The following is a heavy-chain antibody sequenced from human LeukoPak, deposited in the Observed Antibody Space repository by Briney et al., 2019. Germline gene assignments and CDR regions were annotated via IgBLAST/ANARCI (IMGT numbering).Heavy chain of an antibody. CDR1: GGTFSSYA. J-gene: IGHJ5*02. Sequence: SVKVSCKASGGTFSSYAISWVRQAPGQGLEWMGGIIPIFGTANYAQKFQGRVTITTDESTSTAYMELSSLGSEDTAVYYCARGRYSNYVNWFDPWGQGTLVTVSS. CDR2: IIPIFGTA. CDR3: ARGRYSNYVNWFDP. D-gene: IGHD4-11*01. V-gene: IGHV1-69*05.